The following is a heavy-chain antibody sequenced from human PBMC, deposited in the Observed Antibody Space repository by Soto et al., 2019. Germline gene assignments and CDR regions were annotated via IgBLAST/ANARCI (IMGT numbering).Heavy chain of an antibody. CDR2: IIPIFGTA. CDR3: ARDVGKAMVKDYGMDV. J-gene: IGHJ6*02. CDR1: GGTFSSYA. V-gene: IGHV1-69*13. Sequence: GASVKVSCKASGGTFSSYAISWVRQAPGQGLEWMGGIIPIFGTANYAQKFQGRVTITADESTSTAYMELSSLRSEDTAVYYCARDVGKAMVKDYGMDVWGQGTRVTVSS. D-gene: IGHD5-18*01.